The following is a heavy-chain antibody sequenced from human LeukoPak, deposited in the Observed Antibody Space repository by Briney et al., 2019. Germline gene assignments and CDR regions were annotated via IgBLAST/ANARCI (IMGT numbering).Heavy chain of an antibody. J-gene: IGHJ6*02. Sequence: SLRVSCAATGFTSSSYRMSWLCQAPGKPPNGLANIKQDGSEKYYVDSVKGRFTISRDNAKNSLYLQMNSLRAEDTAVYYCARDQGPPGYYGMDVWGQGTTVTVSS. CDR2: IKQDGSEK. CDR3: ARDQGPPGYYGMDV. V-gene: IGHV3-7*01. CDR1: GFTSSSYR.